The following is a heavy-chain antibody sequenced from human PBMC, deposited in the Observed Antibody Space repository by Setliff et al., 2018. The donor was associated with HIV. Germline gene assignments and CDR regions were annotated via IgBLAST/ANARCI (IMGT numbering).Heavy chain of an antibody. CDR2: ISAYNGNT. CDR1: GYTFTSYG. Sequence: ASVKVSCKASGYTFTSYGISWVRQAPGQGLEWMGWISAYNGNTIYAQKFQGRVAMTIDTSTSTAHMELRSLTSDDTAVYYCARLSCTDGNCFPYNWFDPWGQGTLVTVSS. V-gene: IGHV1-18*01. CDR3: ARLSCTDGNCFPYNWFDP. D-gene: IGHD2-15*01. J-gene: IGHJ5*02.